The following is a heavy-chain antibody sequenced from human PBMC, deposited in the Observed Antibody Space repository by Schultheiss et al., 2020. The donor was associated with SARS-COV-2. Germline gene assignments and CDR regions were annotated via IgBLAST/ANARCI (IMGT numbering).Heavy chain of an antibody. V-gene: IGHV4-39*07. D-gene: IGHD5-18*01. CDR3: ARRGYTYGSPTFDY. CDR2: IYYSGST. CDR1: GGSISSSNYY. J-gene: IGHJ4*02. Sequence: SQTVSLTCTVSGGSISSSNYYWGWIRQPPGKGLEWIGSIYYSGSTYYNPSLKSRVTISVDTSKNQFSLKLNSVTAADTAVYYCARRGYTYGSPTFDYWGQGTLVTVSS.